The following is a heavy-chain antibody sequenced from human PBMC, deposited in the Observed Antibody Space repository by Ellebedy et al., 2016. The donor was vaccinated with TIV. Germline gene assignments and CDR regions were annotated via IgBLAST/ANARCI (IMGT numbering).Heavy chain of an antibody. J-gene: IGHJ3*02. D-gene: IGHD4-23*01. CDR1: GFTFSTYA. CDR3: ARDRLRWNHYDAFDI. CDR2: ISYDGSNN. Sequence: GGSLRLSXAASGFTFSTYAMHWVRQAPGKGLEWVAVISYDGSNNYYADSVKGRFTISRDKSKNTLSLQMNSLRVEDTALYYCARDRLRWNHYDAFDIWGQGTMVTVSS. V-gene: IGHV3-30*04.